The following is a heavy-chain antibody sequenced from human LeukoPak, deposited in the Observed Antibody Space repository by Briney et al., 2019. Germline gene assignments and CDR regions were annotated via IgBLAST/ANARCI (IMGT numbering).Heavy chain of an antibody. J-gene: IGHJ3*02. Sequence: SETLSLTCTVSGGSFSSSSYYWGWIRQPPGKGLEWIGSMYYSGSTYYNASLRSRVTISVDTSKNQFSLKLSSVTAADTAVYFCARHFDRDGYKSNAFDIWGQGTMVTVSS. D-gene: IGHD5-24*01. CDR1: GGSFSSSSYY. V-gene: IGHV4-39*01. CDR2: MYYSGST. CDR3: ARHFDRDGYKSNAFDI.